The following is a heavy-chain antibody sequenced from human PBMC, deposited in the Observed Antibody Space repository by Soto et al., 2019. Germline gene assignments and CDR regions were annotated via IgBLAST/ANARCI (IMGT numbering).Heavy chain of an antibody. CDR2: FDPEDGET. V-gene: IGHV1-24*01. CDR1: GYTLTELS. J-gene: IGHJ5*02. CDR3: ARAVYSYESSTWFDP. Sequence: ASVKVSCKVSGYTLTELSMHWVRQAPGKGLEWMGGFDPEDGETIYAQKFQGRVTMTEDTSTDTAYMELSSLRSEDTAVYYCARAVYSYESSTWFDPWGQGTLVTVSS. D-gene: IGHD5-18*01.